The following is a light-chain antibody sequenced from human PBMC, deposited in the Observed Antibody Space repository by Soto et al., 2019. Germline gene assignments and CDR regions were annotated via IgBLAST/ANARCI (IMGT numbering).Light chain of an antibody. CDR1: QSVSSSY. V-gene: IGKV3-20*01. CDR3: QQYGSSPL. CDR2: GAS. Sequence: EIVLTQSPGTLSLSPGERATLSCRASQSVSSSYLAWYQQKPGQAPRLLIYGASSRATGIPDRFSGSGSGTDFTLTISILEPDDFAVYYCQQYGSSPLFGPGTKVDIK. J-gene: IGKJ3*01.